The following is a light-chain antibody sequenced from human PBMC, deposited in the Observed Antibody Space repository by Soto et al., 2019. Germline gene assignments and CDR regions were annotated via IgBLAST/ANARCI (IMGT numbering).Light chain of an antibody. CDR1: QDISNY. J-gene: IGKJ4*01. V-gene: IGKV1-33*01. Sequence: DIQMTQSPSSLSASVGDRVTITCQASQDISNYLNWYRQKPGKAPKLLIYDASNLETGVPSRFSGSGSGTDFTFTISSLQPEDIATYYCQQYDNPNLTVTFGGGTKVEIK. CDR3: QQYDNPNLTVT. CDR2: DAS.